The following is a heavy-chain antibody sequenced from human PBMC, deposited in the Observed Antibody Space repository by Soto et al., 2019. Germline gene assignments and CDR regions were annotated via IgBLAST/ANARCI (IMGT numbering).Heavy chain of an antibody. Sequence: QVQLQESGPGLVKPSQTLSLTCTVSGGSISSGGYYWSWIRQHPGKGLEWIGYIYYSGSTYYNPSLNSRLTIAVDTSKNQFSLKLSSVTAADTAVYYCAREAERGYSAIDPWGQGTLVTVSS. V-gene: IGHV4-31*03. D-gene: IGHD5-12*01. J-gene: IGHJ5*02. CDR3: AREAERGYSAIDP. CDR2: IYYSGST. CDR1: GGSISSGGYY.